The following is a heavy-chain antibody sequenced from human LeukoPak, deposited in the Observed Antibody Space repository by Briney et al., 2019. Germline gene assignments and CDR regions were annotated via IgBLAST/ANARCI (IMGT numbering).Heavy chain of an antibody. CDR1: GFTFSDYY. D-gene: IGHD3-22*01. CDR2: ISSSGNTI. J-gene: IGHJ4*02. CDR3: ARGDYYDSSGYYWS. V-gene: IGHV3-11*04. Sequence: GGSLRLSCAASGFTFSDYYMNWIRQAPGKGLEWVSYISSSGNTIYYADPVKGRFTISRDNAKNSLYLQMNSLRAEDTAVYYCARGDYYDSSGYYWSWGQGTLVTVSS.